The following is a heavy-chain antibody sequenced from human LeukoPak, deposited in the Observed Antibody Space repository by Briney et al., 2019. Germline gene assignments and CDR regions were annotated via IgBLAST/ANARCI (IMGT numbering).Heavy chain of an antibody. CDR3: ARDGWPAFDY. Sequence: LQTLSLTCAISGDSVSSNTAAWNWIRQSPSGGLEWLGRTFYRSKWYNDYAVSVKSRITINPDTSKNQFSLQLNSVTPEDTAVYFCARDGWPAFDYWGQGTLVTVSS. CDR2: TFYRSKWYN. J-gene: IGHJ4*02. V-gene: IGHV6-1*01. CDR1: GDSVSSNTAA. D-gene: IGHD2-15*01.